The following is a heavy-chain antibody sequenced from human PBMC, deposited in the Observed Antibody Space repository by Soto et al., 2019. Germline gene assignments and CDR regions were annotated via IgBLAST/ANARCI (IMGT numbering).Heavy chain of an antibody. CDR3: ARVLDDYIWGSYRTFDY. Sequence: GGSLRLSCAASGFTFSSYWMSWVRQAPGKGLEWVANIKQDGSEKYYVDSVKGRFTISRDNAKNSLYLQMNSLRAEDTAVYYCARVLDDYIWGSYRTFDYWGQGTLVTVSS. CDR1: GFTFSSYW. D-gene: IGHD3-16*02. V-gene: IGHV3-7*01. J-gene: IGHJ4*02. CDR2: IKQDGSEK.